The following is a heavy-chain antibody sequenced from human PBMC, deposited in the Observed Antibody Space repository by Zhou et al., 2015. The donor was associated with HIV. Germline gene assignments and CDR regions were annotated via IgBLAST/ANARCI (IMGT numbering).Heavy chain of an antibody. V-gene: IGHV1-69*01. CDR3: ARARKSILACKHCYYYMDV. J-gene: IGHJ6*03. D-gene: IGHD6-19*01. Sequence: QVQLVQSGAEVKKPGSSVKVSCKASGGTFSSYAISWVRQAPGQGLEWMGGIIPIFGTANYAQKFQGRVTITADESTSTAYMELSSLRSEDTAVYYCARARKSILACKHCYYYMDVWGKGTTVTVSS. CDR1: GGTFSSYA. CDR2: IIPIFGTA.